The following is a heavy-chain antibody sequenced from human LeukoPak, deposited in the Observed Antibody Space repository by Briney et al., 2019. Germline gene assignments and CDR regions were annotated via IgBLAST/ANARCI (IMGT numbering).Heavy chain of an antibody. CDR1: GGSISSSNYY. V-gene: IGHV4-39*07. CDR2: VYYSGNT. CDR3: ARDNLSLGIAAAGTWWFDP. D-gene: IGHD6-13*01. J-gene: IGHJ5*02. Sequence: SETLSLTCTVSGGSISSSNYYWGWIRQPPGKGLECIGSVYYSGNTYYNPSLKSRVTISVDTSKNQFSLKLSSVTAADTAVYYCARDNLSLGIAAAGTWWFDPWGQGTLVTVSS.